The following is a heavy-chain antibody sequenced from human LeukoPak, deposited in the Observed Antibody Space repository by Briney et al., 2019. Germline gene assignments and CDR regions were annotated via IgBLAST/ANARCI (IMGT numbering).Heavy chain of an antibody. Sequence: GGSLRLSCAASGFIFNNYALHWVRQAPGKGLEWVAVISYDGSKIYYSDSVNGRFTISRDNSKNTLYLQMNSLRAEDTAVYYCARGGTTLGRIREYFPRWGQGTLVIVSS. CDR3: ARGGTTLGRIREYFPR. CDR1: GFIFNNYA. CDR2: ISYDGSKI. V-gene: IGHV3-30*04. D-gene: IGHD1-1*01. J-gene: IGHJ1*01.